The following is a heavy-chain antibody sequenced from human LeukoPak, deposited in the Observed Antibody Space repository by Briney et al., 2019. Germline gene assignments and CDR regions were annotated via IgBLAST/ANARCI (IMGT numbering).Heavy chain of an antibody. CDR3: ARDLSGNGDYVDS. Sequence: PGGSLRLSCAASGFTFSSSGMHWVRQAPGKGLEWVAVIWYDGSDKYSADSVKGRFTISRDNAKNVLYLQMNSLRADDTAVYYCARDLSGNGDYVDSWGQGTRVSVSS. V-gene: IGHV3-33*01. CDR1: GFTFSSSG. CDR2: IWYDGSDK. J-gene: IGHJ4*02. D-gene: IGHD3-16*02.